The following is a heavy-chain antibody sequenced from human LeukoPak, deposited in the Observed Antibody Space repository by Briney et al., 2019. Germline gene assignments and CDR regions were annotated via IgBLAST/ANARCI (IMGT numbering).Heavy chain of an antibody. Sequence: GGSLRLSCAASGFTVRSIYMTWVRQAPGKGLEWVSVIYSGGSTYYADSVKGRFTISRDNSKNTLYLQMNSLRAEDTAVYYCARPQAPDYDFWSGALYGMDVWGQGTTVTVSS. D-gene: IGHD3-3*01. CDR1: GFTVRSIY. J-gene: IGHJ6*02. CDR3: ARPQAPDYDFWSGALYGMDV. V-gene: IGHV3-53*01. CDR2: IYSGGST.